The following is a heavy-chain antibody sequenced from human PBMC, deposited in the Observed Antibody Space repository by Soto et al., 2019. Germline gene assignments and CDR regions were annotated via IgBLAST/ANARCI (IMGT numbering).Heavy chain of an antibody. Sequence: QAQVVQSGAEMKKPGSSLTVSCKASGGNFNSYIITWVRQAPGQGLEWMGGIVPMLGTTDYAQKFRGRVTLTADESTSTADMELSRLQSEDTAVYYCAGGSWGDHSLEWGQGTLVTVSS. D-gene: IGHD2-21*01. CDR3: AGGSWGDHSLE. CDR1: GGNFNSYI. J-gene: IGHJ4*02. V-gene: IGHV1-69*12. CDR2: IVPMLGTT.